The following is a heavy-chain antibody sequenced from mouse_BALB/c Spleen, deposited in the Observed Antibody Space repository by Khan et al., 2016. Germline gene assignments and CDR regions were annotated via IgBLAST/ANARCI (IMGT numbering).Heavy chain of an antibody. J-gene: IGHJ2*01. D-gene: IGHD1-1*01. V-gene: IGHV4-1*02. Sequence: EVKLLEPGGGLVQPGGSLKLSCAASGFDFSRYWMSWVRQAPGTGLEWIGEINQDSSTINYTPSLKDKFIISRDNAKNTLYLQMSKVRSDDTALYYCARLGYYGYFDYRGQGTTLTVSS. CDR1: GFDFSRYW. CDR3: ARLGYYGYFDY. CDR2: INQDSSTI.